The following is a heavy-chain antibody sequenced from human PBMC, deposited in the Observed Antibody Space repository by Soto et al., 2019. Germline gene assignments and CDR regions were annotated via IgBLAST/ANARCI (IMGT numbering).Heavy chain of an antibody. CDR3: AKLRDFVVLPAGILDY. CDR1: GFTFSSYG. J-gene: IGHJ4*02. V-gene: IGHV3-23*01. Sequence: EVQLLESGGGLVQPGGSLRLTCAASGFTFSSYGISWIRLSPGKGLELVSVISGGGDTTYYTPSVKGRFTISRDDFRNTLYLQMNSLRTEDTAIYYCAKLRDFVVLPAGILDYWGPGTLVTVSS. CDR2: ISGGGDTT. D-gene: IGHD2-8*01.